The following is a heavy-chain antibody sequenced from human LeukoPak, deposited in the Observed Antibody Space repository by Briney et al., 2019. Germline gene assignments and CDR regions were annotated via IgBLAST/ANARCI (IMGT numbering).Heavy chain of an antibody. V-gene: IGHV3-7*04. J-gene: IGHJ3*02. CDR3: ERVEEQLNI. Sequence: PGGSLRLSCAASGFTFRSFRMSWVRQAPGKGLEWVANIKQDGSEKNYVDPVKGRFTISRDNAKNSLYLQMNSLRAEDTAVYSCERVEEQLNIWGQGTMVTISS. CDR2: IKQDGSEK. CDR1: GFTFRSFR. D-gene: IGHD6-19*01.